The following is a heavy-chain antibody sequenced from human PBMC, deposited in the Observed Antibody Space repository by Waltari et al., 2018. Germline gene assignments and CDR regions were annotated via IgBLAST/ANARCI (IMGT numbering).Heavy chain of an antibody. J-gene: IGHJ4*02. V-gene: IGHV1-69*01. D-gene: IGHD3-22*01. CDR1: GGTFSSYA. CDR3: ARDHDDYYDSSGYYRLDY. Sequence: QVQLVQSGAEVKKPGSSVKVSCKASGGTFSSYAISWVRPAPGQGLEWMGGIIPIFGTANYAQKFQGRVTITADESTSTAYMELSSLRSEDTAVYYCARDHDDYYDSSGYYRLDYWGQGTLVTVSS. CDR2: IIPIFGTA.